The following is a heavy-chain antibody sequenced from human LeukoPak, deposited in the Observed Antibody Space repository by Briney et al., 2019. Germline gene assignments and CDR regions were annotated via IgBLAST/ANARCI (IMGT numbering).Heavy chain of an antibody. J-gene: IGHJ5*02. CDR1: GYTFTSYG. V-gene: IGHV1-18*01. D-gene: IGHD2-2*02. CDR3: ARDVSCSSTSCYTGEADH. Sequence: ASVKVSCKASGYTFTSYGISWVRQAPGQGLEWMGWISAYNGNTNYAQKLQGRVTMTTDTSTSTAYMELRSLRSDDTAVYYCARDVSCSSTSCYTGEADHWGQGALVSVSS. CDR2: ISAYNGNT.